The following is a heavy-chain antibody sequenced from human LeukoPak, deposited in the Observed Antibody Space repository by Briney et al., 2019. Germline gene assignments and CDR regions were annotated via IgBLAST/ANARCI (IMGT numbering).Heavy chain of an antibody. J-gene: IGHJ4*02. CDR1: GYTFTSYG. Sequence: ASVKVSCKASGYTFTSYGINWVRQAPGQGLEWMGWISTYNGNTNYAQSFQGRVTMTTDPSTNTAYKELRSLRSDDTAVYYCARDVRATTFDYWGQGTLVTVSS. CDR2: ISTYNGNT. V-gene: IGHV1-18*01. CDR3: ARDVRATTFDY. D-gene: IGHD1-26*01.